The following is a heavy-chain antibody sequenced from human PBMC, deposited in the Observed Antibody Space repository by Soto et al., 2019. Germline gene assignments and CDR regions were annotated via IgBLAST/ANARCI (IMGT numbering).Heavy chain of an antibody. D-gene: IGHD5-18*01. Sequence: GGSLRLSCAASGFTFSDYYMSWIRQAPGKGLEWVSYISSSSSYTNYADSVKGRFTSSRDNAKNSLYLQMNSLRAEDTAVYYCSRRGYSYGYPIYYGMDVWGQGTTVTVSS. CDR3: SRRGYSYGYPIYYGMDV. J-gene: IGHJ6*02. CDR2: ISSSSSYT. V-gene: IGHV3-11*06. CDR1: GFTFSDYY.